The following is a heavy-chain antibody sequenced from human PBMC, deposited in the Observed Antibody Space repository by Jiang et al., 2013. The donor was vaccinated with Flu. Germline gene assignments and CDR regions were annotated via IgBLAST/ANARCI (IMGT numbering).Heavy chain of an antibody. CDR3: ARALRGPRRGFFDY. V-gene: IGHV4-34*01. D-gene: IGHD3-10*01. CDR2: INHSGST. CDR1: GGSFSGYY. J-gene: IGHJ4*02. Sequence: LLKPSETLSLTCAVYGGSFSGYYWSWIRQPPGKGLEWIGEINHSGSTNYNPSLKSRVTISVDTSKNQFSLKLSSVTAADTAVYYCARALRGPRRGFFDYWGQGTLVTVSS.